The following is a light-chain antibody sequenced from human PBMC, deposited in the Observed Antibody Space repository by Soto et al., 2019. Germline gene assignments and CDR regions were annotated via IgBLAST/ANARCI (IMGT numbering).Light chain of an antibody. CDR1: SSDVGGYNY. Sequence: QSALTQPASVSGSPGQSITISCTGTSSDVGGYNYVSWYQQHPAKAPKLMIYDVSNRPSGVSNRFSGSKSGNTASLTISGLQDEDEADYYCSSYTRGSTLLVFGGGTKLTVL. V-gene: IGLV2-14*01. CDR2: DVS. J-gene: IGLJ2*01. CDR3: SSYTRGSTLLV.